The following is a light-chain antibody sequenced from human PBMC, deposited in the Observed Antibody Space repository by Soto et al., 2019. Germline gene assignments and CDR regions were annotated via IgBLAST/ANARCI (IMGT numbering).Light chain of an antibody. Sequence: SALTQPASVSGSPGQSITISCTGTSSDVGGYNYVSWYQQHPGEAPKLMIYEVSNRPSGVSNRFSGSKSGNTASLTISGLQAEDEADYYCSSYTSSSTLLFGTGTKLTVL. CDR2: EVS. J-gene: IGLJ1*01. V-gene: IGLV2-14*01. CDR1: SSDVGGYNY. CDR3: SSYTSSSTLL.